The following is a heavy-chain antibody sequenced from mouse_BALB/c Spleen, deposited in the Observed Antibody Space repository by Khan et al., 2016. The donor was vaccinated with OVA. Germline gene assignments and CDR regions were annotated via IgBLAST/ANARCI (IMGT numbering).Heavy chain of an antibody. J-gene: IGHJ2*02. CDR1: GYSITSDYA. D-gene: IGHD1-1*01. V-gene: IGHV3-2*02. CDR2: ISYSGNT. Sequence: EVKLEVSGPGLVKPSQSLSLTCTVTGYSITSDYAWNWIRQFPGNKLEWMGFISYSGNTKYNPSLKSRFSFTRDTSTNQFFLQLNSVSTEDTATYYCARVYGGDFDYWGQGTSLTVSS. CDR3: ARVYGGDFDY.